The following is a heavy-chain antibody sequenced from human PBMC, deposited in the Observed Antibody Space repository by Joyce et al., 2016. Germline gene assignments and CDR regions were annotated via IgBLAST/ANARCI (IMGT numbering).Heavy chain of an antibody. CDR3: TRYRNYDIPTCYDSVGYYGMDA. D-gene: IGHD3-9*01. Sequence: VQLVQSGAEVKKPGASVKVSCKASGYTFTKYSITWARQAPGQGLELMGWINGNNGNTKYAQNFQGRHSMTTDKSTKPAYMELRILRSDDTAVNFCTRYRNYDIPTCYDSVGYYGMDAWGQGTTVIVS. V-gene: IGHV1-18*01. CDR1: GYTFTKYS. CDR2: INGNNGNT. J-gene: IGHJ6*02.